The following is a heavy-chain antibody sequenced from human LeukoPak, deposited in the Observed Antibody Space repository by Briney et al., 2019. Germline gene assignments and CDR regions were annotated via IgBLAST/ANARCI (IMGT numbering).Heavy chain of an antibody. D-gene: IGHD6-6*01. CDR3: ARGCELTSSTVDY. CDR2: INPNSGGT. CDR1: GYTFTGYY. J-gene: IGHJ4*02. V-gene: IGHV1-2*02. Sequence: ASVKVSCKASGYTFTGYYMHWVRQAPGQGLEWMGWINPNSGGTNYAQKFQGRVTMTRDTSISTAYMELSRLRSDGTAVYYCARGCELTSSTVDYWGQGTLVTVSS.